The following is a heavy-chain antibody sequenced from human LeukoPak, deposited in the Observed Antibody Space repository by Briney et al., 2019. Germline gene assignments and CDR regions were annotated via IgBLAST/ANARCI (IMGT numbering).Heavy chain of an antibody. CDR2: INPSGGST. CDR1: GYTFTSYY. V-gene: IGHV1-46*01. J-gene: IGHJ4*02. CDR3: ARDYLSVEDILTGYFDY. Sequence: GASVKVSCKASGYTFTSYYMHWVRQAPGQGLEWMGIINPSGGSTSYAQKFQGRVTMTRDTSTSTVYMELSSLRSEDTAVYYCARDYLSVEDILTGYFDYWGQGTLVTVSS. D-gene: IGHD3-9*01.